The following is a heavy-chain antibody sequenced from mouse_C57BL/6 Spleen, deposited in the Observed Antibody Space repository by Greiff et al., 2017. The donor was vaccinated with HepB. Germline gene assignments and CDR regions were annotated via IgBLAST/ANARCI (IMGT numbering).Heavy chain of an antibody. CDR2: IHPNSGST. V-gene: IGHV1-64*01. J-gene: IGHJ3*01. Sequence: QVQLQQPGAELVKPGASVKLSCKASGYTFTSYWMHWVKQRPGQGLEWIGMIHPNSGSTNYNEKFKSKATLTVDKSSSTAYMQLSRLTSEDSAVYYCARSLDGFAYWGQGTLVTVSA. D-gene: IGHD2-3*01. CDR1: GYTFTSYW. CDR3: ARSLDGFAY.